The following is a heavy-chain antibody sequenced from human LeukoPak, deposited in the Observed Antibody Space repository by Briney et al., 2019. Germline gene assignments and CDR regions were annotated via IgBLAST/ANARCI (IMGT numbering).Heavy chain of an antibody. D-gene: IGHD3-22*01. Sequence: GGSLRLSCAASGFTVSSNYMSWVRQAPGKGLEWVSVIYSGGSTYYADSVKGRFTISRDNSKNTLYLQMNSLRAEDTAVYYCARRYYDSSGYYWALAFDIWGQGTMVTVSS. J-gene: IGHJ3*02. V-gene: IGHV3-53*01. CDR2: IYSGGST. CDR1: GFTVSSNY. CDR3: ARRYYDSSGYYWALAFDI.